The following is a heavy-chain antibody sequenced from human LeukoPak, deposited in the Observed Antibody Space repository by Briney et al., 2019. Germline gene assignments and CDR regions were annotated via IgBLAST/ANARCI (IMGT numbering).Heavy chain of an antibody. Sequence: SETLSLTCAVYGGAFSGYYWSWIRQPPGKGLEWIGEINHSGSTSYDPSLKSRVTMSVDMSKSQFSLNLSSVTAADTAVYYCAREACSGGSCYPDYWGQGTLVTVSS. CDR1: GGAFSGYY. D-gene: IGHD2-15*01. CDR2: INHSGST. J-gene: IGHJ4*02. V-gene: IGHV4-34*01. CDR3: AREACSGGSCYPDY.